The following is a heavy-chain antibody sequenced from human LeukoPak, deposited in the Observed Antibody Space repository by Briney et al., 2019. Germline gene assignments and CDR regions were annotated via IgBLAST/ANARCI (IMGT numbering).Heavy chain of an antibody. D-gene: IGHD3-10*01. CDR1: GFTFSSYE. CDR2: ISGSGRSI. Sequence: GGSLRLSCAASGFTFSSYEMNWVRQGPGKRLEWVSYISGSGRSIYYADSVKGRFTISRDNSKNTVYLQMSSLRAEDTAVYYCVKESRVVRGVIMDAFDMWGQGTMVTVSS. CDR3: VKESRVVRGVIMDAFDM. V-gene: IGHV3-48*03. J-gene: IGHJ3*02.